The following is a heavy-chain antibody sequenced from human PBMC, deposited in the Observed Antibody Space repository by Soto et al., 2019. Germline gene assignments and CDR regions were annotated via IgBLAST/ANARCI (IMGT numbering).Heavy chain of an antibody. V-gene: IGHV1-18*04. CDR1: GYTFTTYG. CDR2: ISPYNGTT. D-gene: IGHD1-1*01. J-gene: IGHJ6*02. Sequence: GASVKVSCKASGYTFTTYGISWVRQAPGQGLEWMGWISPYNGTTKYAEKFQGEMTMTTDTATSTAYMGLRSLRSDDTAVYYCARDGERDTGLNFYYYLHGMDAWGQGTRSPSP. CDR3: ARDGERDTGLNFYYYLHGMDA.